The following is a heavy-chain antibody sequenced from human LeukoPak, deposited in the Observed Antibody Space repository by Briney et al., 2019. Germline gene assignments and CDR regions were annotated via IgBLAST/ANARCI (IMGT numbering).Heavy chain of an antibody. CDR3: ARYSRQDGF. CDR2: ISSSSSTI. J-gene: IGHJ4*02. Sequence: GGSLRLSCAASGFIFSSYSMNWVRQAPGKGLEWVSYISSSSSTIYYADSVKGRFTTSRDNAKNSLYLQMKSLRDEDTAVYYCARYSRQDGFWGQGTLVTVSS. CDR1: GFIFSSYS. V-gene: IGHV3-48*02. D-gene: IGHD5-24*01.